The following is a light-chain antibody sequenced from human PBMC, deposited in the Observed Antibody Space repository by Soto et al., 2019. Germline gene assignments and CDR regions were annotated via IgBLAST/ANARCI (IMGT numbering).Light chain of an antibody. J-gene: IGKJ3*01. CDR3: QQSYTTPRT. CDR1: QSIGRY. Sequence: DIQMTQSPSSLSASVGDRVTLTCRASQSIGRYLNWYQQKPGKAPNLLIYAASNLQSRVPSRFSGSGSGTDFTLTISSLQPEDFATYYCQQSYTTPRTFGPGTKVDIK. CDR2: AAS. V-gene: IGKV1-39*01.